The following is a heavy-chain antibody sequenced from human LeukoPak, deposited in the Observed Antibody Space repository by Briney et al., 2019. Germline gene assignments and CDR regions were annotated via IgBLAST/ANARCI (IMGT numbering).Heavy chain of an antibody. CDR1: GGSISSSSYY. V-gene: IGHV4-39*07. CDR3: ARAPYYYDSSGYPLV. CDR2: IYYSGST. Sequence: SETLSLTCTVSGGSISSSSYYWGWIRQPPGKGLEWIGSIYYSGSTYYNPSLKSRVTISVDTSKNQFSLKLSSVTAADTAVYYCARAPYYYDSSGYPLVWGQGTLVTVSS. J-gene: IGHJ4*02. D-gene: IGHD3-22*01.